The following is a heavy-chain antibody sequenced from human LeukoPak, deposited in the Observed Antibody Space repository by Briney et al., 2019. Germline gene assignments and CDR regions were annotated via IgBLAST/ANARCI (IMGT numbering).Heavy chain of an antibody. Sequence: SETLSLTCTVSGGSISSSSYYWGWIRQPPGKGLEWIGSIYYSGSTYYNPSLKSRVTVSVDASKSQFSLKLSSMTAADTAVYYCARPHINSGRYYYMDVWGKGTTVTVSS. CDR1: GGSISSSSYY. CDR3: ARPHINSGRYYYMDV. CDR2: IYYSGST. V-gene: IGHV4-39*07. D-gene: IGHD3-22*01. J-gene: IGHJ6*03.